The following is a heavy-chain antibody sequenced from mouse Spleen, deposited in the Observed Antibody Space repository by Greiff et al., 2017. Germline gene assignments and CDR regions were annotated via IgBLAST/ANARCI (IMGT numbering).Heavy chain of an antibody. CDR1: GFSLTNYA. V-gene: IGHV2-4-1*01. Sequence: VKLQESGPGLVAPSQSLSITCTVSGFSLTNYAVHWVRQSPGKGLEWLGVIWSDGSTDYNAAFISRLSISKDNSKSQVFFKMNSLQADDTAIYYCAIYYGNHYWYFDVWGAGTTVTVSS. CDR2: IWSDGST. J-gene: IGHJ1*01. CDR3: AIYYGNHYWYFDV. D-gene: IGHD2-1*01.